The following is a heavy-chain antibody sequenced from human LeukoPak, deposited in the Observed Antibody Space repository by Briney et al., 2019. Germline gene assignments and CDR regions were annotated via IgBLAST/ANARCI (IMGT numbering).Heavy chain of an antibody. CDR1: GFTLSSYH. Sequence: GGSLRLSCAASGFTLSSYHINWVRQAPGKGLEWVSSISSNSEYIYYADSVKGRFTISRDNAKNSLYLQMNSLRAEDTAVYYCARGLCGGDCYDYWGQGTLVTVSS. J-gene: IGHJ4*02. CDR2: ISSNSEYI. V-gene: IGHV3-21*01. D-gene: IGHD2-21*01. CDR3: ARGLCGGDCYDY.